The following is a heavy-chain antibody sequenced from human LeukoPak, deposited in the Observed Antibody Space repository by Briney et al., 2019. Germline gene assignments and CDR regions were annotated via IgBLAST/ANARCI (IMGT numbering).Heavy chain of an antibody. CDR2: ISGSGGNT. CDR3: AKDLVLPGYSYGFLFDY. V-gene: IGHV3-23*01. D-gene: IGHD5-18*01. CDR1: GFTFSSYS. J-gene: IGHJ4*02. Sequence: PGGSLRLSCAASGFTFSSYSMNWVRQAPGKGLQWVSSISGSGGNTYYADSVKGRFTISRDNSKNTLYLQMNSLRAEDTAVYYCAKDLVLPGYSYGFLFDYWGQGTLVTVSS.